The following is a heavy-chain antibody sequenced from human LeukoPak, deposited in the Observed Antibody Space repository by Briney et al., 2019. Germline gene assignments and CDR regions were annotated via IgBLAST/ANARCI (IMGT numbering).Heavy chain of an antibody. CDR1: GFTFSSYW. D-gene: IGHD2-2*01. J-gene: IGHJ4*02. V-gene: IGHV3-7*04. CDR3: ARGGGRCSSTSCSRGDY. Sequence: GGSLRLSCAASGFTFSSYWMSWVRQAPGKGLEWVANIKQDGSEKYYVDSVKGRFTISRDNAKNSLYLQMNSLRAEDTGVYYCARGGGRCSSTSCSRGDYWGQGTLVTVSS. CDR2: IKQDGSEK.